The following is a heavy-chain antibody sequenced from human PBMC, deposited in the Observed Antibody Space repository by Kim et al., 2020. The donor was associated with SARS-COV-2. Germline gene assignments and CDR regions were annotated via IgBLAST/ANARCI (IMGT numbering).Heavy chain of an antibody. CDR2: INPSGGST. Sequence: ASVKVSCKASGYTFTSYYMHWVRQAPGQGLEWMGIINPSGGSTSYAQKFQGRVTMTRDTSTSTVYMELSSLRSEDTAVYYCARDSVIAPDYGGTGDYWGQGTLVTVSS. CDR3: ARDSVIAPDYGGTGDY. CDR1: GYTFTSYY. J-gene: IGHJ4*02. D-gene: IGHD4-17*01. V-gene: IGHV1-46*01.